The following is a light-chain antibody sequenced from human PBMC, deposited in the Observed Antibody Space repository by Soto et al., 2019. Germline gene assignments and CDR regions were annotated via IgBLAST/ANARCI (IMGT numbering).Light chain of an antibody. CDR2: EVT. V-gene: IGLV2-18*02. Sequence: QSALTQPPSVSGSPGQSDTISCTGTSGDVGTYNRVSWYQQPPGTAPKLMIYEVTNRPSGVPDRFSGSKSGNTASLTISGLQAEDEADYYCSSYTSSTTVVFGGGTKLTVL. CDR1: SGDVGTYNR. J-gene: IGLJ2*01. CDR3: SSYTSSTTVV.